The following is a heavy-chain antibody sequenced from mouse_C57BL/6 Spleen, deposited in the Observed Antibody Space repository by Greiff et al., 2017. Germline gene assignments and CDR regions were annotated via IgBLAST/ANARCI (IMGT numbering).Heavy chain of an antibody. V-gene: IGHV5-17*01. CDR1: GFTFSDYG. D-gene: IGHD1-1*01. CDR2: ISSGSSTI. CDR3: ARSHYYGSSEGYFDV. J-gene: IGHJ1*03. Sequence: EVKLMESGGGLVKPGGSLKLSCAASGFTFSDYGMHWVRQAPEQGLEWVAYISSGSSTIYYADPVQGRFTISRDNSKNPLFLQMTSLRSEDTAMYYCARSHYYGSSEGYFDVWGTGTTVTVSS.